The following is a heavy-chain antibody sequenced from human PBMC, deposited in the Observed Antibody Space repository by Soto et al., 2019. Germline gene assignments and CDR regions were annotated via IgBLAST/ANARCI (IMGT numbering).Heavy chain of an antibody. D-gene: IGHD5-12*01. CDR3: VKDRVPGAYGHYYGMDV. J-gene: IGHJ6*02. V-gene: IGHV3-30*18. CDR1: GFTFNNSG. Sequence: QTGGSLRLSCRVSGFTFNNSGMHWVRQAPGKGLEWMAVISYDGSEKHYAASMKGRLTISRDNSKDTLHLQMNSLRAEDTAIYFCVKDRVPGAYGHYYGMDVWGQGTTVTVSS. CDR2: ISYDGSEK.